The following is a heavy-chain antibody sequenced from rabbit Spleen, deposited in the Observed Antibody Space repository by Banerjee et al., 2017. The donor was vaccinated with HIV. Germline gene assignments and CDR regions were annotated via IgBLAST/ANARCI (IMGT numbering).Heavy chain of an antibody. CDR1: GVSFSGDSY. CDR2: IYAGSSGST. D-gene: IGHD8-1*01. J-gene: IGHJ6*01. Sequence: QSLEESGGGLVQPEGSLTLTCTASGVSFSGDSYMCWVRQAPGKGLEWIASIYAGSSGSTYSAIWAKGRFTISKTSSTTMTLQMTSLTVADTATYFCARDAGTSFSTYGMDLWGPGTLVTVS. CDR3: ARDAGTSFSTYGMDL. V-gene: IGHV1S40*01.